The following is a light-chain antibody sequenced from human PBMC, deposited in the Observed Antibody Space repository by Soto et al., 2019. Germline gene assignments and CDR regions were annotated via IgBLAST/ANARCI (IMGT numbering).Light chain of an antibody. CDR3: LQDYGDSWT. CDR1: RDVGSD. J-gene: IGKJ1*01. Sequence: QMTQSPSSLSASVGEKIIITCRASRDVGSDVSWYQQKPGQAPKLLIYAASNLYTGVPSRFSGSRSGTEFTLTISSLQPEDFASYYCLQDYGDSWTFGQGSKVDIK. CDR2: AAS. V-gene: IGKV1-6*01.